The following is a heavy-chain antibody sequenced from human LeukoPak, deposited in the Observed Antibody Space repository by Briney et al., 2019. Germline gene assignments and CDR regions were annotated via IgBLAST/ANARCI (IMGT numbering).Heavy chain of an antibody. Sequence: GASVKVSCKASGYTFTGYYMHWVRQAPGQGLEWMGWINPNSGGTNYAQQFQGRVTMTRDTSINTAYMELSRLRSGDTAMYFCAREGGYCRSTSCYDPNFDYWGQGTLVTVSS. CDR2: INPNSGGT. V-gene: IGHV1-2*02. D-gene: IGHD2-2*01. CDR3: AREGGYCRSTSCYDPNFDY. J-gene: IGHJ4*02. CDR1: GYTFTGYY.